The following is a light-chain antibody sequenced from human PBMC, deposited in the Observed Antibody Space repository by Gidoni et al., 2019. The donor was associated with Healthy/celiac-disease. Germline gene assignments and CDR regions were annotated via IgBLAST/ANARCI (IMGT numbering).Light chain of an antibody. J-gene: IGKJ1*01. CDR3: HQSSSLPWT. V-gene: IGKV6-21*02. CDR2: YAS. Sequence: IVLTQSPDFHSVTPQEKVTITCRASQRLGSSLHWYQQQPDQSPKLLIKYASQSISGGPSRFSGSGSGTDFNLTINSLEAEDAATDYCHQSSSLPWTFGQGTKVEIQ. CDR1: QRLGSS.